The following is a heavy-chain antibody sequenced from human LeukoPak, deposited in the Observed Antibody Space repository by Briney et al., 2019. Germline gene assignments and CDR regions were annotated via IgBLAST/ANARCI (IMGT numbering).Heavy chain of an antibody. CDR3: ARHFSSSWAKVLNWFDP. V-gene: IGHV4-39*01. D-gene: IGHD6-13*01. CDR2: IYYSGST. J-gene: IGHJ5*02. CDR1: GRSISSSSYY. Sequence: SDTLSLTCTVCGRSISSSSYYWGRIRQPPGRGLEWIGRIYYSGSTYYNPSLKSRVTISVDTSKNQFSLKLSSVTAADTAVYYCARHFSSSWAKVLNWFDPWGQGTLVTVSS.